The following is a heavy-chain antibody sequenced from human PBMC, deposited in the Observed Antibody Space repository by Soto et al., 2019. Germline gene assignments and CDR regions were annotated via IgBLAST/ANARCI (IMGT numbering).Heavy chain of an antibody. CDR2: IKQDGSEE. J-gene: IGHJ4*02. Sequence: EVQLVESGGGLVQPGGSLKISCSASGFTFSTSWMSWVRQAPGKGLEWVANIKQDGSEEYYVDSVKGRFTVSRDNAKTSLYLQMNCLRVEDTAVYFCARGPRHSDAYWGLGTLVTVSS. D-gene: IGHD5-18*01. CDR1: GFTFSTSW. CDR3: ARGPRHSDAY. V-gene: IGHV3-7*05.